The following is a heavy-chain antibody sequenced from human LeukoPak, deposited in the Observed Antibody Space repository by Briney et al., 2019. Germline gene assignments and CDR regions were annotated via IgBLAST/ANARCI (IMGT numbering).Heavy chain of an antibody. V-gene: IGHV5-51*01. CDR2: IYPGDSDT. Sequence: GESLQISCQGSGYNFTSYWIGWVRQMPGKGLEWMGIIYPGDSDTRYSPSFQGQVTISADKSISTAYLQWSSLKASDTAMYYCARRTEGYSSGWYLDYWGQGTLVTVSS. J-gene: IGHJ4*02. CDR3: ARRTEGYSSGWYLDY. CDR1: GYNFTSYW. D-gene: IGHD6-19*01.